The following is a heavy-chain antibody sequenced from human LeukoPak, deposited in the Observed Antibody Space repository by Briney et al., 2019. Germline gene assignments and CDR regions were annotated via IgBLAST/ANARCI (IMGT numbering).Heavy chain of an antibody. CDR2: INHSGST. CDR3: ARVHGSAAGSY. Sequence: SETLSLTCAVYGGSFSGYYWSWIRQPPGKGLEWIGEINHSGSTNYNPSLKSRVTISVDTSKNQFSLKLSSVTAADTAVYYCARVHGSAAGSYWGQGTLATVSS. CDR1: GGSFSGYY. J-gene: IGHJ4*02. V-gene: IGHV4-34*01. D-gene: IGHD6-13*01.